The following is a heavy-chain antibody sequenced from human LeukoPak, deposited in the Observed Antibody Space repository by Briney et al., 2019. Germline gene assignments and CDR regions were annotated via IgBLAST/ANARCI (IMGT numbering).Heavy chain of an antibody. V-gene: IGHV3-23*01. J-gene: IGHJ4*02. CDR1: GFTFGDYA. CDR2: FSGSDENT. D-gene: IGHD3-10*01. Sequence: GGSLRLSCTASGFTFGDYAMSWVRQAPGKGLEWVSSFSGSDENTHHADSVKGRFTISRDNSKNTLYLQMNSLRVEDTATYYCAKLKVFGSGSWDYWGQGSLVTVSS. CDR3: AKLKVFGSGSWDY.